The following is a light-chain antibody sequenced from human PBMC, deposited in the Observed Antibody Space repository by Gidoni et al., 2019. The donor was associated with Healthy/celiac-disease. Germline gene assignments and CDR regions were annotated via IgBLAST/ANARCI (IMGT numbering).Light chain of an antibody. CDR3: QSYDSSLSGSWV. CDR1: SSNIGAGYD. CDR2: GNS. J-gene: IGLJ3*02. V-gene: IGLV1-40*01. Sequence: SVLTPPPSVSGAPGPRVTLSCTGSSSNIGAGYDVHWYQQLPGTAPKLLIYGNSNRPSGVPDRFSGSKSGTSASLAITGLQAEDEADYYCQSYDSSLSGSWVFGGGTKLTVL.